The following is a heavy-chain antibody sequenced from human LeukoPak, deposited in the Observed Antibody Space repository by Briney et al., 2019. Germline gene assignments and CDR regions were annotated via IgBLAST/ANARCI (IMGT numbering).Heavy chain of an antibody. CDR3: ARVFGDTLGWDYMDV. CDR2: TRNKANSYTT. CDR1: GFTFRNYW. V-gene: IGHV3-72*01. Sequence: GGSLRLSCAASGFTFRNYWMSWVRQAPGKGLEWVGRTRNKANSYTTEYAASVKGSFTIPRDDSKNSLYLQMSSLKTEDTAVYYCARVFGDTLGWDYMDVWGKGTTVTVSS. D-gene: IGHD2-21*02. J-gene: IGHJ6*03.